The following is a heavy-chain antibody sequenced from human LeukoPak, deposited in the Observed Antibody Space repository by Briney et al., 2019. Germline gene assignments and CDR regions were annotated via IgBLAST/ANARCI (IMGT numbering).Heavy chain of an antibody. D-gene: IGHD5-12*01. CDR1: GFTFSDYY. V-gene: IGHV3-11*06. CDR3: ARDMGSGYDPEPGTSTDY. J-gene: IGHJ4*02. CDR2: ISSSSRYT. Sequence: GGSLRLSCAASGFTFSDYYMSWIRQAPGKGLEWVSYISSSSRYTNYADSVKGRFTISRDNAKNSLYLQMNSLRAEDTAVYYCARDMGSGYDPEPGTSTDYWGQGTLVTVSS.